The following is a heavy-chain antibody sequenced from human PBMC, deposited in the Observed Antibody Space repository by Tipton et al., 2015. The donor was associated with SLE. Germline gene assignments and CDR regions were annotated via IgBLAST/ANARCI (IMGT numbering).Heavy chain of an antibody. CDR2: ISAYNGNT. CDR3: ARGLSYYGSGSPDY. Sequence: QVQLVQSGAEVKKPGASVKVSCKASGYSFTTYEINWVRQAPGQGLEWMGWISAYNGNTRYAQNLLGRVTMTTDTSTGTAYMELRSLRSDDTALYYCARGLSYYGSGSPDYWGQGTLVTVSS. CDR1: GYSFTTYE. D-gene: IGHD3-10*01. V-gene: IGHV1-18*01. J-gene: IGHJ4*02.